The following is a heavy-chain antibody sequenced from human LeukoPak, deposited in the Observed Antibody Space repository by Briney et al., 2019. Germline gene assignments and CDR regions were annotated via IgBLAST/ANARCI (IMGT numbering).Heavy chain of an antibody. V-gene: IGHV3-21*01. CDR3: ARDPRYSGGWYDDY. CDR1: GFTFSSYE. Sequence: GGSLRLSRAASGFTFSSYEMNWVRQAPGKGLEWVSSISSDSTYIYYADSVKGRFTISRDNAKNSLYLQMNSLRAEDTAVYYCARDPRYSGGWYDDYWGQGTLVTVSS. CDR2: ISSDSTYI. J-gene: IGHJ4*02. D-gene: IGHD6-19*01.